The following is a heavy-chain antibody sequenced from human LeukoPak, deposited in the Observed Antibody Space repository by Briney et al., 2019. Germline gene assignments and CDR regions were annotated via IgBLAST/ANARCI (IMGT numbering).Heavy chain of an antibody. CDR1: GYTFTGYY. CDR3: ARGRSIVGATIWFDP. V-gene: IGHV1-2*06. CDR2: INPNSGGT. D-gene: IGHD1-26*01. J-gene: IGHJ5*02. Sequence: ASVKVSCKASGYTFTGYYMHWVRQAPGQGLEWMGRINPNSGGTNYAQKFQGRVTMTTDTSTSTAYMELRSLRSDDTAVYYCARGRSIVGATIWFDPWGQGTLVTVSS.